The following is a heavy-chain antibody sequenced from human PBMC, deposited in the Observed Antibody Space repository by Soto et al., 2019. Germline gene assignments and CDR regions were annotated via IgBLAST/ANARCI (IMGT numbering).Heavy chain of an antibody. CDR1: GFTFSSYA. V-gene: IGHV3-23*01. CDR2: ISGSGGST. D-gene: IGHD1-1*01. Sequence: SLRLSCAASGFTFSSYAMSWVRQAPGKGLEWVSAISGSGGSTYYADSVKGRFTISRDNSKNTLYLQMNSLRAEDTAVYYCAKERTTGTKIYYYYMDVWGKGTTVTVSS. J-gene: IGHJ6*03. CDR3: AKERTTGTKIYYYYMDV.